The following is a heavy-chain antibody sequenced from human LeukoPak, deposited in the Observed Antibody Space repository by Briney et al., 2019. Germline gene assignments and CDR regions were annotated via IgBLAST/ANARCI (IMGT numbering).Heavy chain of an antibody. CDR3: AKTDTGNYYDHFDS. Sequence: GGSLRLSCAASGFTFGSYAMNWVRQAPGKGLEWVSGITGSGGSTYYADSVKGRFTISRDNSENTLFLQMNSLRAEDTAVYHCAKTDTGNYYDHFDSWGQGTLVTVSS. CDR1: GFTFGSYA. D-gene: IGHD3-10*01. V-gene: IGHV3-23*01. CDR2: ITGSGGST. J-gene: IGHJ4*02.